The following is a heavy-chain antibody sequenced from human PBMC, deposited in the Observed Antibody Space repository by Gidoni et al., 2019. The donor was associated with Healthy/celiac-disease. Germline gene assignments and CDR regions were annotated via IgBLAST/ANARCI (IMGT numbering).Heavy chain of an antibody. D-gene: IGHD5-12*01. CDR3: AKDTGGDGYNSWYYYYYGMDV. CDR2: ISWNSGSI. V-gene: IGHV3-9*01. CDR1: GFTFDAYA. Sequence: EVQLVESGGGLVQPGRSLRLSCAASGFTFDAYAMPWVRQAPGKGLEWVSGISWNSGSIGYADSVKGRFTISRDNAKNSLYLQMNSLRAEDTALYYCAKDTGGDGYNSWYYYYYGMDVWGQGTTVTVSS. J-gene: IGHJ6*02.